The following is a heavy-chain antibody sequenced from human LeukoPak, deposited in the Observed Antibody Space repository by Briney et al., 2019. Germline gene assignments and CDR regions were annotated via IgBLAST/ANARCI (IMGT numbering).Heavy chain of an antibody. CDR2: ISSSSSYI. J-gene: IGHJ4*02. D-gene: IGHD3-3*01. CDR3: ARSITIFGVVTQYFDY. CDR1: GFTFSSYS. V-gene: IGHV3-21*01. Sequence: PGGSLRLSCAASGFTFSSYSMNWVRQAPGKGLEWVSSISSSSSYIYYADSVKGRFTISRDNAKNSLYLQMNSLRAEDTAVYYCARSITIFGVVTQYFDYWGQGTLVTVSS.